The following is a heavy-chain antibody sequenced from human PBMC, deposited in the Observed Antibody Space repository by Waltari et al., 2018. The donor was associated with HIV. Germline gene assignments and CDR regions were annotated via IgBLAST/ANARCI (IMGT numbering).Heavy chain of an antibody. CDR2: IRSKVSGGTT. CDR1: GFSLGDYA. J-gene: IGHJ4*02. D-gene: IGHD2-8*01. V-gene: IGHV3-49*03. Sequence: EGQLVASGGGLVQPGRSLSVSCTPSGFSLGDYAMGWFRQAPGKGMEWIGFIRSKVSGGTTEYAASVKGRFTISRDDSNSIVFLQMYSLKTEDTAMYYCSRENPQWDYWGQGTLVTVSS. CDR3: SRENPQWDY.